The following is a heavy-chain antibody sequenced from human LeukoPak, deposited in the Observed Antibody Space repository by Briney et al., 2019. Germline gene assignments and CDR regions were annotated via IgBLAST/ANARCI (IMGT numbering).Heavy chain of an antibody. J-gene: IGHJ4*02. CDR3: AKPFYSSSRYFDY. V-gene: IGHV3-23*01. CDR2: ISGSGGST. CDR1: GFTFSSYA. Sequence: GGSLRLSCAASGFTFSSYAMSWVRQAPGKGLEWVSAISGSGGSTYYADSVKGRFTISRDNAKNSLYLQMNSLRAEDTAVYYCAKPFYSSSRYFDYWGQGTLVTVSS. D-gene: IGHD6-6*01.